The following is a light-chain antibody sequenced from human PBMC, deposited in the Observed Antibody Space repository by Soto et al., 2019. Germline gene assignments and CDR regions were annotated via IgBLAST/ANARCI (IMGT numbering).Light chain of an antibody. J-gene: IGKJ1*01. V-gene: IGKV2-28*01. CDR2: LGS. Sequence: DIVMTQSPLFLPVTPGEPASISCRSSQSLLHSNGYNYLDWYLQNPGQSPQLLIYLGSNRASGVPDRFSGSGSGTDFTLKISRVEAEDVGVYYCMQALQTPPTFGQGTKVDIK. CDR1: QSLLHSNGYNY. CDR3: MQALQTPPT.